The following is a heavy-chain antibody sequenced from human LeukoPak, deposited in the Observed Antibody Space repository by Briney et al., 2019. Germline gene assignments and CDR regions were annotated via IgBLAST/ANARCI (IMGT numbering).Heavy chain of an antibody. J-gene: IGHJ4*02. Sequence: GGSLRLSCAASGFTFSNYEMNWVRQAPGKGLEWVSYISSSGSTIYYADSVKGRFTISRDNSKNTLYLQMNSLRAEDTAVYYCAKGPDSSGYYYYVDYWGRGTLVTVSS. D-gene: IGHD3-22*01. V-gene: IGHV3-48*03. CDR3: AKGPDSSGYYYYVDY. CDR1: GFTFSNYE. CDR2: ISSSGSTI.